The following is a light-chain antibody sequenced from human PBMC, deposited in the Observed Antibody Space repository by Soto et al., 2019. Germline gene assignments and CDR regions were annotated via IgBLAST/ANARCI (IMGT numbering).Light chain of an antibody. Sequence: QSALTQPASVSGSPGQSITISCTGTSSDVGGYNYVSWYQQHPGKAPKLMIYDVSNRPSGVSNRFSGSKSGNTASLTISGLQAGDEADYFRSLNSSSSTYVFGTGTKVTVL. CDR1: SSDVGGYNY. CDR2: DVS. CDR3: SLNSSSSTYV. V-gene: IGLV2-14*01. J-gene: IGLJ1*01.